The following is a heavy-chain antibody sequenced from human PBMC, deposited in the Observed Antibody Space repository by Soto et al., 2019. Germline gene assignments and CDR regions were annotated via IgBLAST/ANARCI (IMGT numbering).Heavy chain of an antibody. V-gene: IGHV1-46*03. CDR2: INPRGGST. D-gene: IGHD4-17*01. CDR3: SRAVGAYYGMDV. Sequence: QVQLVQSGAEVKKPGASVKVSCKASGYTFTNYYIHWVRQAPGQGLEWMGMINPRGGSTSYAQKFEGRVTMTRDTSTSTLYMELSSLTSEDTAVYYCSRAVGAYYGMDVWGQGTTVTVSS. J-gene: IGHJ6*02. CDR1: GYTFTNYY.